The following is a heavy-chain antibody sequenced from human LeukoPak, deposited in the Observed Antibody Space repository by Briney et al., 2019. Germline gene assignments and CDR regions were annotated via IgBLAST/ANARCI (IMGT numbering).Heavy chain of an antibody. CDR1: GGSISSSSYY. J-gene: IGHJ4*02. D-gene: IGHD3-10*01. CDR3: ARLPGLLWFGEILGVYYFDY. Sequence: ASETLSLTCTVSGGSISSSSYYWGWIRQPPGKGLEWIGSIYYSGSTYYNPSLKSRVTISVDTSKNQFSLKLSSVTAADTAVYYCARLPGLLWFGEILGVYYFDYWGQGTLVTVSS. CDR2: IYYSGST. V-gene: IGHV4-39*01.